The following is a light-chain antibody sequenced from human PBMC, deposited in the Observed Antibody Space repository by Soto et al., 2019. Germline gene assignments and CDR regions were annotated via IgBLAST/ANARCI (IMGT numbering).Light chain of an antibody. J-gene: IGKJ1*01. V-gene: IGKV3-15*01. CDR2: DAS. CDR3: QQYDLWPRT. Sequence: EIVMTQSPATLTVSPGESATLTCRASRSVSSNIAWYQQKPGQVPRLLMFDASTRATGIPAKFSGRGYGTEYTLTISSLESEDFAVYYCQQYDLWPRTFGQGTKVDI. CDR1: RSVSSN.